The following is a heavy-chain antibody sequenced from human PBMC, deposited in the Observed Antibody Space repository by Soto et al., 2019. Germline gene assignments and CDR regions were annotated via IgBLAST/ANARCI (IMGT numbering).Heavy chain of an antibody. CDR2: ISGSGGRT. J-gene: IGHJ3*02. CDR3: AKGGYYSLFDI. V-gene: IGHV3-23*01. Sequence: GSLRLSCVATGFPFSSYAMSWVRQTPGKGLEWVSGISGSGGRTYYADSVKGRFTISRDNSNNTLSLQMHILRVEDTAVYFCAKGGYYSLFDIWGQGTMVTVSS. CDR1: GFPFSSYA. D-gene: IGHD3-16*01.